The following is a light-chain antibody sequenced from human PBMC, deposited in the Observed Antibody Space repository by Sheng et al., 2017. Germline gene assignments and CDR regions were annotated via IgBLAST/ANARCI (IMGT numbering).Light chain of an antibody. J-gene: IGLJ2*01. CDR1: KLGHKY. Sequence: SYELTQPPSVSVSLGQTASITCSGDKLGHKYACWYQQKPGQSPVLVIYQDSRRPSGIPERFSGSNSGNTATLTISGTQAMDEADYYCQAWDSNIVFGGGTKLTVL. CDR2: QDS. CDR3: QAWDSNIV. V-gene: IGLV3-1*01.